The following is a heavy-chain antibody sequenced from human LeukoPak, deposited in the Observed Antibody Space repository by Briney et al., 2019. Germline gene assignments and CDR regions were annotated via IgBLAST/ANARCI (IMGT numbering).Heavy chain of an antibody. D-gene: IGHD6-19*01. V-gene: IGHV3-15*01. CDR1: GFTFSNAW. CDR2: IKSKTDGGTT. J-gene: IGHJ4*02. Sequence: GGSLRLSCAASGFTFSNAWMSWVRQAPGKGLEWVGRIKSKTDGGTTDYAAPVKGRFTISRDDSKNTLYLQMNSLKTEDTAVYYCTTGEIAVAGMGFDYWGQGTLVTVSS. CDR3: TTGEIAVAGMGFDY.